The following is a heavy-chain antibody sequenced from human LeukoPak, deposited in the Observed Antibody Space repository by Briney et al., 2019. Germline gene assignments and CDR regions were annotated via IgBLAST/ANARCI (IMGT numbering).Heavy chain of an antibody. CDR2: IIPIFGAA. J-gene: IGHJ6*02. Sequence: ASVKVSCKASGGTFSSYAISWVRQAPGQGLEWMGGIIPIFGAANYAQKFQGRVTITADESTSTAYMELSSLRSEDTAVYYCAAGLEWLSHPYYYYGMDVWGQGTTVTVSS. D-gene: IGHD3-3*01. V-gene: IGHV1-69*13. CDR1: GGTFSSYA. CDR3: AAGLEWLSHPYYYYGMDV.